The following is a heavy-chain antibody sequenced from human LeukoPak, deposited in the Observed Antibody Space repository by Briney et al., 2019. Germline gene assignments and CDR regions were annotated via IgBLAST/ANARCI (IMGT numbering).Heavy chain of an antibody. Sequence: PSETLSLTCTVSGGSISSYYWSWIRQPPGKGLEWIGYIYYSGSTNYSPSLKSRVTMSVDTSKNQFSLKLSSVTAADTAVYYCARCRLESGSYYFDYWGQGTLVTVSS. CDR2: IYYSGST. CDR1: GGSISSYY. D-gene: IGHD1-26*01. J-gene: IGHJ4*02. V-gene: IGHV4-59*01. CDR3: ARCRLESGSYYFDY.